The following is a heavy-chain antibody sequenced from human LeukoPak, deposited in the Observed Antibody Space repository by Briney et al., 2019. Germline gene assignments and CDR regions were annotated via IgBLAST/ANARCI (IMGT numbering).Heavy chain of an antibody. V-gene: IGHV4-59*08. J-gene: IGHJ5*02. CDR3: ARHEICNSSGYYYKYCWFDP. CDR1: GGSISSYY. D-gene: IGHD3-22*01. Sequence: SETLSLTCTVSGGSISSYYWSWIRQPAGKGLEWIGRIYHSGSTYYNPSLKSRVTISVDTSKNQFSLKLSSVTAADTAVYYCARHEICNSSGYYYKYCWFDPWGQGTLVTVSS. CDR2: IYHSGST.